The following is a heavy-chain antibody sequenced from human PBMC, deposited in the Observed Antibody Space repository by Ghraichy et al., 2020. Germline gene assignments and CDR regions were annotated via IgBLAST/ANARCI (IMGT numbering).Heavy chain of an antibody. Sequence: SETLSLTCAVYGGSFSGYYWSWIRQPPGKGLEWIGEINHSGITNYNPSLKSRVTISVDTSKNQFSLKLSSVTAADTAVYYCARGERSSSWYVNYYYYMDVWGKGTTVTVSS. V-gene: IGHV4-34*01. D-gene: IGHD6-13*01. CDR1: GGSFSGYY. J-gene: IGHJ6*03. CDR2: INHSGIT. CDR3: ARGERSSSWYVNYYYYMDV.